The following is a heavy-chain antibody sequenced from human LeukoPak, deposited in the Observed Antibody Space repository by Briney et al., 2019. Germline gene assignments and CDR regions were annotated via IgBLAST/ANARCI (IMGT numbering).Heavy chain of an antibody. Sequence: PGGSLRLSCAASGFTFSDYYMSWIRQAPGKGLEWVSYISSSGSTIYYADSVKGRFTISRDNAKNSLYLQMNSLRAEDTAVYYCARDQYSSSWYADVWGKGTTVTVSS. V-gene: IGHV3-11*04. D-gene: IGHD6-13*01. CDR3: ARDQYSSSWYADV. J-gene: IGHJ6*04. CDR2: ISSSGSTI. CDR1: GFTFSDYY.